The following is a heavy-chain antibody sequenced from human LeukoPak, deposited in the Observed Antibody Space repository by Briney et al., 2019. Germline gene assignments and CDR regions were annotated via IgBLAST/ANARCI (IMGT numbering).Heavy chain of an antibody. CDR2: ISGSGGST. CDR1: GFTFSIYA. Sequence: QPGGSLRLSCSGSGFTFSIYAMNWVRQAPGKGLEWVSAISGSGGSTYYADSVKGRFTISRDNSKNTLYLQMNSLRAEDTAVYYCAKDLVPYGCSSTSCYDGMDVWGQGTTVTVSS. CDR3: AKDLVPYGCSSTSCYDGMDV. V-gene: IGHV3-23*01. J-gene: IGHJ6*02. D-gene: IGHD2-2*01.